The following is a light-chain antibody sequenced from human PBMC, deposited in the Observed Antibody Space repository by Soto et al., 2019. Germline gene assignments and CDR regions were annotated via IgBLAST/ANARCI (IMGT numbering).Light chain of an antibody. CDR2: GAS. V-gene: IGKV3-15*01. CDR1: QGVKTN. J-gene: IGKJ1*01. Sequence: EILIRQSQATLFFSPGERPTPSCRPSQGVKTNLAWYQQKPGQPPRLLISGASTRATGIPARFSGSGSETEFTLTISSLQSEDFAVYYCQQYNNWWTFGQGTKVEMK. CDR3: QQYNNWWT.